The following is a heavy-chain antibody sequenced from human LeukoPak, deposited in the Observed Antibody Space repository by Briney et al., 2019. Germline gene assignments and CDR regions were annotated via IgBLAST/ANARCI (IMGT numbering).Heavy chain of an antibody. Sequence: GGSLRLSCAASGFTFSSYSMNWVRQAPGKGLEWVAVISYDGSNKYYADSVKGRFTISRDNSKNTLYLQMNSLRAEDTAVYYCAKDEQQLGFDYWGQGTLVTVSS. J-gene: IGHJ4*02. CDR1: GFTFSSYS. V-gene: IGHV3-30*18. CDR2: ISYDGSNK. D-gene: IGHD6-13*01. CDR3: AKDEQQLGFDY.